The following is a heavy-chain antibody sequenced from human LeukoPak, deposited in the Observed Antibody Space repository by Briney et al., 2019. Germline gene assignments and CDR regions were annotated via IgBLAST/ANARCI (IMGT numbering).Heavy chain of an antibody. D-gene: IGHD5-18*01. CDR2: ISAYNGNT. CDR3: ARGVRYSYGWGDRGDY. J-gene: IGHJ4*02. Sequence: ASVKVSCKASGYTFTSYGISWVRQAPGQGLERMGWISAYNGNTNYAQKLQGRVTMTTDTSTSTAYMELRSLRSDDTAVYYCARGVRYSYGWGDRGDYWGQGTLVTVSS. V-gene: IGHV1-18*01. CDR1: GYTFTSYG.